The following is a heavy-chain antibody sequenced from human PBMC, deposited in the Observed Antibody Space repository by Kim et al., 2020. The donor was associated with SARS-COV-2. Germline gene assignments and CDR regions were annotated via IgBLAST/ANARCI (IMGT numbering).Heavy chain of an antibody. J-gene: IGHJ5*02. D-gene: IGHD4-17*01. V-gene: IGHV4-4*02. Sequence: SETLSLTCAVSGGSISSSNWWSWVRQPPGKGLEWIGEVYHSGSSNYNPSLKSRVTISVDKSKNQFSLRLSSVTAADTAVYYCARDSGDSGWFDPWGQGTLVTVSS. CDR2: VYHSGSS. CDR3: ARDSGDSGWFDP. CDR1: GGSISSSNW.